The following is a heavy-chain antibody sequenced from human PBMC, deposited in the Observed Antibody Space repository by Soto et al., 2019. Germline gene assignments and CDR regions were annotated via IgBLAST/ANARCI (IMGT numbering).Heavy chain of an antibody. CDR2: IIPILDIV. CDR1: GGTFSTYT. Sequence: ASVKVSCKASGGTFSTYTVTWVRQVPGQGLEWMGRIIPILDIVNYAQKFQGRVTITADKSTSTVYMELTSLRSEDTAVYYCARDPQTPDGHWGQGTLVTVSS. CDR3: ARDPQTPDGH. J-gene: IGHJ4*02. V-gene: IGHV1-69*04.